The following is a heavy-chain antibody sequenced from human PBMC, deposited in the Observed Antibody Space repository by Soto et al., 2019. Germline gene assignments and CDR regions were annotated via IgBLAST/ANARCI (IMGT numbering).Heavy chain of an antibody. CDR3: ASTTSYYYDTSGYSKWFDP. CDR2: ISYSGST. D-gene: IGHD3-22*01. V-gene: IGHV4-59*01. CDR1: GASMSAYY. Sequence: TSETLSLTCTVSGASMSAYYWSWIRQSPGKGLEWIGYISYSGSTNYNPSLKSRITISVDTSKKQFSLKLSSVTAADTAVYYCASTTSYYYDTSGYSKWFDPWGQGTLVTVSS. J-gene: IGHJ5*02.